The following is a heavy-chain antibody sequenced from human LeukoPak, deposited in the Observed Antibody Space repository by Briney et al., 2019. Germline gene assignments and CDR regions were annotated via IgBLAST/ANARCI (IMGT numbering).Heavy chain of an antibody. V-gene: IGHV4-61*01. Sequence: PSETLSLTCAVSGVSGGSISSSNYWSWVRQPPGKGLELIGYIYYSGSTNYNPSLKSRVTISVDTSKNQFSLKLSSVTAADTAVYYCATTRGAARSWFDPWGQGTLVTVSS. CDR3: ATTRGAARSWFDP. J-gene: IGHJ5*02. D-gene: IGHD6-6*01. CDR1: GVSGGSISSSNY. CDR2: IYYSGST.